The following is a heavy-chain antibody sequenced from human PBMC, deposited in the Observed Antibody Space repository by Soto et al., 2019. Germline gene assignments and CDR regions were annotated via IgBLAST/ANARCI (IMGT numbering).Heavy chain of an antibody. V-gene: IGHV3-48*02. Sequence: EVQLVESGGGLVQPGGSLSLSCAASGFTFSSYSMNWVRQAPGKGLEWVSYISSSSSTIYYADSVKGRFTISRDNAKNSLYLQMNSLRDEDTAVYYCARDATYYYDSSGYQIWGQGTMVTVSS. J-gene: IGHJ3*02. D-gene: IGHD3-22*01. CDR3: ARDATYYYDSSGYQI. CDR1: GFTFSSYS. CDR2: ISSSSSTI.